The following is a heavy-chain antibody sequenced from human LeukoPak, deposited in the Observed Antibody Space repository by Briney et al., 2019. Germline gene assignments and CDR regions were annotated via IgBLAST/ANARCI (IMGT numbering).Heavy chain of an antibody. CDR1: GFTFSSYA. J-gene: IGHJ4*02. D-gene: IGHD6-13*01. V-gene: IGHV3-21*01. CDR2: ISAGGTYI. Sequence: GGSLRLSCAASGFTFSSYAMSWVRQAPGKGLEWVSSISAGGTYIYYADSVKGRFTISRDSAKNSLYLQMNSLRAEDTAVYYCARDAEAVSTFFDYWGQGTLVTVSS. CDR3: ARDAEAVSTFFDY.